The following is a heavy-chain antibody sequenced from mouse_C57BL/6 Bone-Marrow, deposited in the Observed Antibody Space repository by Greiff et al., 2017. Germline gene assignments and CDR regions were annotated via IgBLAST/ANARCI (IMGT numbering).Heavy chain of an antibody. Sequence: VQLQQPGAELVKPGASVKVSCKASGYTFTSYWMHWVKQRPGQGLEWIGRIHPSDSDTNYNQKFKGKATLTVDNSSSTAYMQRSSLTSEDSSVYYCAISARDGYYKFAYWGQGTLVTVSA. CDR3: AISARDGYYKFAY. D-gene: IGHD2-3*01. CDR1: GYTFTSYW. CDR2: IHPSDSDT. J-gene: IGHJ3*01. V-gene: IGHV1-74*01.